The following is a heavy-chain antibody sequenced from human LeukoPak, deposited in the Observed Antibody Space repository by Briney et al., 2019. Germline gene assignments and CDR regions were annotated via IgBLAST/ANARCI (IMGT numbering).Heavy chain of an antibody. V-gene: IGHV3-30*02. J-gene: IGHJ4*02. Sequence: PGGSLRLSCAASGFTFSSYGMHWVRQAPGKGLEWVAFIRYDGSNKYYADSVKGRFTISRDNSKNTLYLQMNSLRAEDTAVYYCAKDVYSSGWIDYWGQGILVTVSS. CDR2: IRYDGSNK. CDR1: GFTFSSYG. CDR3: AKDVYSSGWIDY. D-gene: IGHD6-19*01.